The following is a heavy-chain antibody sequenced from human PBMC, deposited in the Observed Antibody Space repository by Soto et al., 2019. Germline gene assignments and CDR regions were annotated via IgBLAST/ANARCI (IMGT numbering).Heavy chain of an antibody. CDR1: GYTFTSYG. D-gene: IGHD3-16*02. CDR2: ISAYNGNT. Sequence: QVQLVQSGAEVKKPGASVKVSCKASGYTFTSYGISWVRQAPGQGLEWLGWISAYNGNTNYAQKLQGRVTMTTDTSTSTVYMELRSLRSDDTAVYYWARDLGDYDSVLRSYRYTLFDNWGQVTLVTVSS. V-gene: IGHV1-18*04. CDR3: ARDLGDYDSVLRSYRYTLFDN. J-gene: IGHJ4*02.